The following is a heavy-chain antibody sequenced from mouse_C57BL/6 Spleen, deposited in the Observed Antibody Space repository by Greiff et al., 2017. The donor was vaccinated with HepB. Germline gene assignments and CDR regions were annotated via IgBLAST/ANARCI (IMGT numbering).Heavy chain of an antibody. Sequence: EVKLMESGGGLVQPGGSLKLSCAASGFTFSDYGMAWVRQAPRKGPEWVAFISNLAYSIYYADTVTGRFTISRENAKNTLYLEMSSLRSEDTAMYYCARLGGRGAMDYWGQGTSVTVSS. CDR3: ARLGGRGAMDY. V-gene: IGHV5-15*01. CDR1: GFTFSDYG. D-gene: IGHD1-1*02. J-gene: IGHJ4*01. CDR2: ISNLAYSI.